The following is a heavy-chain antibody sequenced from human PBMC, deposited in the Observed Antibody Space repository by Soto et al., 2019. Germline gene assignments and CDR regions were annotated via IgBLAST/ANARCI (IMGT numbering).Heavy chain of an antibody. Sequence: QVQLVQSGAEVKKPGSSVKVSCKASGGTFSSYAISWVRQAPGQGLEWMGGIIPIFGTANYAQKFQGRVTITADESTSTAYMELSSPRSEDTAVYYCARGLDSSGYYTGGQERGWGQGTLVTVSS. CDR3: ARGLDSSGYYTGGQERG. D-gene: IGHD3-22*01. CDR2: IIPIFGTA. V-gene: IGHV1-69*01. J-gene: IGHJ4*02. CDR1: GGTFSSYA.